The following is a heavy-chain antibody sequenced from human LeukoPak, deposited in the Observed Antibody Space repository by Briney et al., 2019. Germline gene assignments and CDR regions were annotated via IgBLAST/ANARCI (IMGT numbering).Heavy chain of an antibody. D-gene: IGHD6-13*01. CDR2: ISGSGGST. CDR1: GFTFSSYA. Sequence: GGSLRLSCAASGFTFSSYAMSWVRQAPGKGLEWVSAISGSGGSTYYADSVKGRFTISRDNSKNTLYLQMNSLRAEDTAVYYCAKRLPGARWSLYYYYYYYMDVWGKGTTVTVSS. J-gene: IGHJ6*03. V-gene: IGHV3-23*01. CDR3: AKRLPGARWSLYYYYYYYMDV.